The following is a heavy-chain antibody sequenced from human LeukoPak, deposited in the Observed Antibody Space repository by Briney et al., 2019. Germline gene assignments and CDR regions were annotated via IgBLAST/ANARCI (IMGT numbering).Heavy chain of an antibody. CDR2: ISGSGGST. CDR1: GFTFSSYA. Sequence: GGSLRLSCAASGFTFSSYAMSWVRQAPGEGLEWVSAISGSGGSTYYADSVKGRFTISRDNSKNTLCLQMNSLRAEDTAVYYCAKGVCSGGSCYPFDYWGQGTLVTVSS. D-gene: IGHD2-15*01. CDR3: AKGVCSGGSCYPFDY. V-gene: IGHV3-23*01. J-gene: IGHJ4*02.